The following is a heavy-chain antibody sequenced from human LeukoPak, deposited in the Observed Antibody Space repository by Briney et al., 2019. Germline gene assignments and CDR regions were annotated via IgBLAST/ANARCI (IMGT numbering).Heavy chain of an antibody. CDR3: ARDLRAADYYYFYDLDV. Sequence: GGSLRLSCAASGFTFSSYSMNWVRQAPGKGLEWVSSISSSSSYIYYADSVKGRFTISRDNAKNSLYLQMNSLRAEDTAVYYCARDLRAADYYYFYDLDVWGQGTTVTVSS. V-gene: IGHV3-21*01. D-gene: IGHD6-13*01. CDR2: ISSSSSYI. J-gene: IGHJ6*02. CDR1: GFTFSSYS.